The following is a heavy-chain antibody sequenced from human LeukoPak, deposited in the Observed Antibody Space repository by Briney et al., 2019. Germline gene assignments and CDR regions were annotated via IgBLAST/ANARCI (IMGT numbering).Heavy chain of an antibody. CDR3: ARAPDYGDFDGLQY. V-gene: IGHV1-46*01. D-gene: IGHD4-17*01. Sequence: GASVKVSCKTSGYTFTSIYIHWVRQAPGQGPEWMGLINPSANTTTYAQKFQGRVAMTCDTSTSTVYMEPSSLRSEETAVYYCARAPDYGDFDGLQYWGQGTLVTVSS. CDR2: INPSANTT. CDR1: GYTFTSIY. J-gene: IGHJ4*02.